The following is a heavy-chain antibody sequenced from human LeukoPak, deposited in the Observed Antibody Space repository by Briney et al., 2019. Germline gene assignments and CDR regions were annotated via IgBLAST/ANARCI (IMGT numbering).Heavy chain of an antibody. D-gene: IGHD6-6*01. CDR1: GGSISSSRYY. CDR2: IYYSGST. V-gene: IGHV4-39*01. Sequence: SETLSLTCTVSGGSISSSRYYWCWIRQPPGKGLEWIGNIYYSGSTYYNPSLKSRVTISLDTSKNQFSLKLSSVTAADTAVYYCARRDIAARLNWFDPWGQGTLVTVSS. J-gene: IGHJ5*02. CDR3: ARRDIAARLNWFDP.